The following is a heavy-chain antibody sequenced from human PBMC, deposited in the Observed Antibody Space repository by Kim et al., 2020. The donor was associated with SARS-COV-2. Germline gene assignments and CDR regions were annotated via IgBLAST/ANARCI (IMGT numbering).Heavy chain of an antibody. Sequence: SETLSLTCSVSGYSIRTHHYWGWIRQPPGKGLEWIGSIYHTGETFYNLSLTSRVTVSVDTSKNQFSLRLSSVTAADTAVYYCARHNFMDVWGQGTTVTVSS. CDR3: ARHNFMDV. J-gene: IGHJ6*02. CDR2: IYHTGET. V-gene: IGHV4-38-2*02. CDR1: GYSIRTHHY.